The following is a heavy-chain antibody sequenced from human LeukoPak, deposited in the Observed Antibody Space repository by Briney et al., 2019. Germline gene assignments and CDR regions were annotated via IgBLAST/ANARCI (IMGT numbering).Heavy chain of an antibody. Sequence: GGSLRLSCAASRFTFSSHGMHWVRQAPGKGLEWVAVIWSDGSNKYCADSVKGRFTISRDNSKNTLYLQMNSLRAEDTAVYYCARDSLGTSSGWFDPWGQGTLVTVSS. D-gene: IGHD6-19*01. V-gene: IGHV3-33*08. CDR2: IWSDGSNK. CDR1: RFTFSSHG. CDR3: ARDSLGTSSGWFDP. J-gene: IGHJ5*02.